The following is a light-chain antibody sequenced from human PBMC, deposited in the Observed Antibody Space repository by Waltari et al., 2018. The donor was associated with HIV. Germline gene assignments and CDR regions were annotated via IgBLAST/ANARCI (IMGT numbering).Light chain of an antibody. CDR2: DTN. CDR1: SSTLGNNY. CDR3: GTWDSSLSAVV. V-gene: IGLV1-51*01. Sequence: QSVLTQPPSVSAAPGQKATTSCPGSSSTLGNNYVSWYQQIPGTAPRLVIYDTNDRPSGIPDRFSGSKSGTSATLGITGPQTGDEADYYCGTWDSSLSAVVFGGGTKLTVL. J-gene: IGLJ2*01.